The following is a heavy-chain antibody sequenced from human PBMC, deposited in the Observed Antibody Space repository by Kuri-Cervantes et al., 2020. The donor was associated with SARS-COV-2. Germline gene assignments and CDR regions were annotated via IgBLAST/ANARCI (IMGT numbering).Heavy chain of an antibody. J-gene: IGHJ4*02. CDR1: GYSISSGYY. V-gene: IGHV4-38-2*01. Sequence: SQTLSLTCAVSGYSISSGYYWGWIRQPPGKGLEWIGSIYHSGSTYYNPSLKSRVTISVDTSKNQFSLKLSSVTAADTAVYYCASLRTGEGPLHDYWGQGTLVTVSS. CDR3: ASLRTGEGPLHDY. CDR2: IYHSGST. D-gene: IGHD7-27*01.